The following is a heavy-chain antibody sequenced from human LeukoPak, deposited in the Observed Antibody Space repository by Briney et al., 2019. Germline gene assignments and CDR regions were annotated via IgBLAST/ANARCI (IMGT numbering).Heavy chain of an antibody. CDR3: ARDTFFGIYHLGYFFDY. V-gene: IGHV3-48*02. J-gene: IGHJ4*02. Sequence: GGSLRLSCAASGFTISSYSMNWVRQAPGKGLEWVSHISSSGTTIYYADSVKGRFTISRDNAKNSLYLQMNSLRDEDTAVYYCARDTFFGIYHLGYFFDYWGQGNLVTVSS. CDR2: ISSSGTTI. CDR1: GFTISSYS. D-gene: IGHD3-3*01.